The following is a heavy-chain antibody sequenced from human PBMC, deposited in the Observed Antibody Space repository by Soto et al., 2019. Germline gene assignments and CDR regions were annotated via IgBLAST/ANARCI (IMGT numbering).Heavy chain of an antibody. CDR1: GGTFSSYT. Sequence: QVQLVQSGAEVKKPGSSVKVSCKASGGTFSSYTISWVRQAPGQGLEWMGRIIPILGIANYAQKFQGRVTITADKSTSTAYMELSSLRSEDTAVYYWARIAAAGTPGDYWGQGTLVTVSS. J-gene: IGHJ4*02. CDR2: IIPILGIA. D-gene: IGHD6-13*01. V-gene: IGHV1-69*02. CDR3: ARIAAAGTPGDY.